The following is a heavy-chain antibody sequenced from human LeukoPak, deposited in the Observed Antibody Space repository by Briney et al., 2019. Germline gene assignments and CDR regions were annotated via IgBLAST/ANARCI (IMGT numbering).Heavy chain of an antibody. J-gene: IGHJ6*03. Sequence: PSETLSLTCIVSGGSISSSSYYWGWLRQPPGKGLEWIGSIHYSGSTYNNPSLKSGVPISVDTSKNQFSLKLSSVTAADTAVYYCARLGYCSGGSCYSIPYYYYYMDVWGKGTTVTVSS. CDR2: IHYSGST. CDR3: ARLGYCSGGSCYSIPYYYYYMDV. CDR1: GGSISSSSYY. V-gene: IGHV4-39*07. D-gene: IGHD2-15*01.